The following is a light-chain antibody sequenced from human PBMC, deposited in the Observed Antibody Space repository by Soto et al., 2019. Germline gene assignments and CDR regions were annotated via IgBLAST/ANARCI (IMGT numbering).Light chain of an antibody. Sequence: IQLTQSPSSLSASVGDRVTITCRASQGISSYLAWYQQKPGKAPKLLIYAASTLQSGVPSRFSGSGSGTVFTLTISSLQPEDFATYYCQHLNTYPPTCGQGTKVEIK. CDR3: QHLNTYPPT. CDR1: QGISSY. V-gene: IGKV1-9*01. CDR2: AAS. J-gene: IGKJ1*01.